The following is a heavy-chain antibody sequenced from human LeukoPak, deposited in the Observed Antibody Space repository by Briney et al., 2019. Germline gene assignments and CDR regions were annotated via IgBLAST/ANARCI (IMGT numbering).Heavy chain of an antibody. V-gene: IGHV3-21*01. D-gene: IGHD3-10*01. CDR2: ISSSSSYI. J-gene: IGHJ4*02. Sequence: GGSLRLSCAASGFTFISYSMNWVRQAPGKGLGWVPSISSSSSYIYYEDTVKGRFTISRDNAKNSLYLQMNSLRDEDTAMYYCARDFYGSGSYYNYWGQGTLVTVSS. CDR1: GFTFISYS. CDR3: ARDFYGSGSYYNY.